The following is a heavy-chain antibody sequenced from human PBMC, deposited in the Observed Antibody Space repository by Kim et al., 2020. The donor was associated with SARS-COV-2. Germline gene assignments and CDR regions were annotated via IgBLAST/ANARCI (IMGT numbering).Heavy chain of an antibody. CDR1: GFIVSSNH. CDR3: AIDRTYRPEY. D-gene: IGHD4-4*01. J-gene: IGHJ4*02. CDR2: IYSDGST. V-gene: IGHV3-53*01. Sequence: GGSLRLSCAASGFIVSSNHMTWVRQAPGTGLEWVSIIYSDGSTFYADSVEGRFTITRDSSKNTLYFQMNSLRADDTAVYYYAIDRTYRPEYWGQVTLITVPS.